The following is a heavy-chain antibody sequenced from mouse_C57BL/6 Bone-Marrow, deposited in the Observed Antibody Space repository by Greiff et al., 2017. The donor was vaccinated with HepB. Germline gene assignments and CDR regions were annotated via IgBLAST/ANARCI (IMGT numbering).Heavy chain of an antibody. J-gene: IGHJ2*01. CDR3: ARWRGFTLDY. CDR2: IDPPDSET. CDR1: GYTFTSYW. Sequence: QVQLQQPGAELVRPGSSVKLSCKASGYTFTSYWMHWVKQRPIQGLEWIGNIDPPDSETHYNQKFKDKATLTVDKSSSTAYMQLSSLTSEDSAVYYCARWRGFTLDYWGQGTTLTVSS. V-gene: IGHV1-52*01.